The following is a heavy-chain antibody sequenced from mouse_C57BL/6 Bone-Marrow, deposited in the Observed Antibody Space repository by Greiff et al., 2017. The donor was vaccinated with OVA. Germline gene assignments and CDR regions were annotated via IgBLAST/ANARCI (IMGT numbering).Heavy chain of an antibody. CDR1: GYAFSSSW. J-gene: IGHJ3*01. CDR2: IYPGDGDT. V-gene: IGHV1-82*01. D-gene: IGHD2-1*01. Sequence: VQVVESGPELVKPGASVKISCKASGYAFSSSWMNWVKQRPGKGLEWIGRIYPGDGDTNYNGKFKGKATLTADKSSSTAYMQLSSLTSEDSAVYFCARRDYGNSEFAYWGQGTLVTVSA. CDR3: ARRDYGNSEFAY.